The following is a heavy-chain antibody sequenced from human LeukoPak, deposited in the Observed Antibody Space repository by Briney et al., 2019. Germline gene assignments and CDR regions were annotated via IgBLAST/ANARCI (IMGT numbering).Heavy chain of an antibody. CDR3: ASLDTAPGYGMDV. CDR2: ISYDGSNK. D-gene: IGHD5-18*01. J-gene: IGHJ6*02. Sequence: GGSLRLSCAASGFTFGSYAMHWVRQAPGKGLEWVAVISYDGSNKYYADSVKGRFTISRDNSKNTLYLQMNSLRAEDTAVYYCASLDTAPGYGMDVWGQGTTVTVSS. V-gene: IGHV3-30*04. CDR1: GFTFGSYA.